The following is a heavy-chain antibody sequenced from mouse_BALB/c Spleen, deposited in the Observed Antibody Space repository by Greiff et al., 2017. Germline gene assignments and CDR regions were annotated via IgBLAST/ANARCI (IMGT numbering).Heavy chain of an antibody. CDR3: TSKIYYDYDEGGY. D-gene: IGHD2-4*01. CDR2: IDPSDSYT. CDR1: GYTFTSYW. V-gene: IGHV1S127*01. J-gene: IGHJ3*01. Sequence: VQLQQPGAELVKPGASVKMSCKASGYTFTSYWMHWVKQRPGQGLEWIGTIDPSDSYTSYNQKFKGKATLTVDTSSSTAYMQLSSLTSEDSAVYYCTSKIYYDYDEGGYWGQGTLVTVSA.